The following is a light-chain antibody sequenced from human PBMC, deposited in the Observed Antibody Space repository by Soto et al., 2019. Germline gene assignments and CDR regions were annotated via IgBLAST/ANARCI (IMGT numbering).Light chain of an antibody. V-gene: IGKV1-8*01. Sequence: AIRMTQSPSSLSASTGDRVTITCRASQGISSYLAWYQQKPGKAPKLLIYAASTLQSGVPSRFSGSGSGTDFTLTISCLQSEDFATYYCQQYNSYPYTFGQGTKLEFK. CDR1: QGISSY. CDR3: QQYNSYPYT. CDR2: AAS. J-gene: IGKJ2*01.